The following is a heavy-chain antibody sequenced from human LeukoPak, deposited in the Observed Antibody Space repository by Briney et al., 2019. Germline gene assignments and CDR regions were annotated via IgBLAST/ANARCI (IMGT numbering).Heavy chain of an antibody. V-gene: IGHV3-30-3*01. CDR3: ARGLRFLEWLLLYGMDV. CDR1: GFTFSSYA. J-gene: IGHJ6*02. D-gene: IGHD3-3*01. CDR2: ISYDGSIK. Sequence: GGSLRLSCAASGFTFSSYAMHWVRQAPGKGLEWVAVISYDGSIKYYADSVKGRFTISRDNSKNTLYLQMSSLRAEDTAVYYCARGLRFLEWLLLYGMDVWGQGTTVTVSS.